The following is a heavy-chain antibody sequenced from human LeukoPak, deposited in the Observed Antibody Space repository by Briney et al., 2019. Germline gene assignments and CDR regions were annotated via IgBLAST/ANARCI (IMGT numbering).Heavy chain of an antibody. D-gene: IGHD3-10*01. CDR2: IYTSGSP. CDR1: GGSLSSYD. CDR3: AKSNGYGLVDI. Sequence: SETLSLTCTVSGGSLSSYDWSWIRQPAGKGLEWIGRIYTSGSPNYNPSLKSRVTMSVDTSKKQFSLKLSSVTAADTAVYYCAKSNGYGLVDIWGQGTMVTVSS. V-gene: IGHV4-4*07. J-gene: IGHJ3*02.